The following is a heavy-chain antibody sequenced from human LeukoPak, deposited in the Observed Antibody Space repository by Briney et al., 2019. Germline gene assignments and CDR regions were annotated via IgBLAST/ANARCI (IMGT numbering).Heavy chain of an antibody. V-gene: IGHV4-34*01. J-gene: IGHJ3*02. CDR2: INHSGST. CDR3: ARDLGPTGDAFDI. Sequence: PSETLSLTCAVYGGSFSGYYWSWIRQPPGKGLEWIGEINHSGSTNYNPSLKSRVTISVDTSKNQFSLKLSSVTAADTAVYYCARDLGPTGDAFDIWGQGTMVTVSS. D-gene: IGHD4-17*01. CDR1: GGSFSGYY.